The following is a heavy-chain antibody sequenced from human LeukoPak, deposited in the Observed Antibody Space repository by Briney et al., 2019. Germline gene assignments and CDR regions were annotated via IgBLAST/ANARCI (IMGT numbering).Heavy chain of an antibody. CDR3: AGVRYFDWLLSDYYYGMDV. Sequence: PSETLSLTCTVSGGSISSYYWSWIRQPAGKGLEWIGRIYTSGSTNYNPSLKSRVTMSVDTSKNQFSLKLSSVTAADTAVYYCAGVRYFDWLLSDYYYGMDVWGQGTTVTVSS. CDR2: IYTSGST. CDR1: GGSISSYY. D-gene: IGHD3-9*01. J-gene: IGHJ6*02. V-gene: IGHV4-4*07.